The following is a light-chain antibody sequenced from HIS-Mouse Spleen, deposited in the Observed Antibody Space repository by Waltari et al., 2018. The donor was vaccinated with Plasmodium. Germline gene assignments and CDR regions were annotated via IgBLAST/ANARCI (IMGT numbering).Light chain of an antibody. CDR2: GAS. CDR3: QQYGSSSWT. V-gene: IGKV3-20*01. Sequence: EIVLTQSPGTLSLSPWERATLSCSASQRVSSSYLAWYKPKPGQAPRLLIYGASSRATGIPDRFSGSGSGTDFTLTISRLEPEDFAVYYCQQYGSSSWTFGQGTKVEIK. J-gene: IGKJ1*01. CDR1: QRVSSSY.